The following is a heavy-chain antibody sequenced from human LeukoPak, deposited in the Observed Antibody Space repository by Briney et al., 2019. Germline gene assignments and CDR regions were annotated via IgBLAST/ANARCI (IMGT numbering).Heavy chain of an antibody. Sequence: GGSLRLSCAASGFTFSSYAMHWVRQAPGKGLEYASAISSNGGSTYYANSVKGRFTISRDNSKNTLYLQMGSLRAEDMAVYYCARESDWNYAPDGQYYFDYWGQGTLVTVSS. CDR1: GFTFSSYA. J-gene: IGHJ4*02. CDR3: ARESDWNYAPDGQYYFDY. CDR2: ISSNGGST. D-gene: IGHD1-7*01. V-gene: IGHV3-64*01.